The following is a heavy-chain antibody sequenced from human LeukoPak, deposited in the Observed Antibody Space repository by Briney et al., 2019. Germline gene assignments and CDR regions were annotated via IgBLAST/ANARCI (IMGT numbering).Heavy chain of an antibody. CDR3: VRWGSYYLYYHGVHV. CDR1: GFKFSDFW. D-gene: IGHD3-16*01. J-gene: IGHJ6*02. V-gene: IGHV3-7*04. CDR2: IKQEGSDK. Sequence: GGSLRLSCAASGFKFSDFWMGWVRQAPGKGLQWVANIKQEGSDKYYVDSVKGRFTISRDNGRNSLYLQMNSLRAEDTAVYCCVRWGSYYLYYHGVHVWGQGTTLSVSS.